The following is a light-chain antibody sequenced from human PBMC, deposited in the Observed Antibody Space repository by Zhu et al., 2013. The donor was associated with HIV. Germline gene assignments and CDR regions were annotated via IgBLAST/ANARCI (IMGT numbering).Light chain of an antibody. J-gene: IGKJ1*01. CDR1: QSIDSRH. CDR2: GAS. CDR3: QQYDYIPRT. V-gene: IGKV3-20*01. Sequence: EVVLTQSPGTLSLSPGERATLSCRASQSIDSRHFAWYQQRPGQVPRLLIFGASNRAGGIPDRFSGSWSGTDFTLTISRLEPEDFAVYYCQQYDYIPRTFGQGTKVEIK.